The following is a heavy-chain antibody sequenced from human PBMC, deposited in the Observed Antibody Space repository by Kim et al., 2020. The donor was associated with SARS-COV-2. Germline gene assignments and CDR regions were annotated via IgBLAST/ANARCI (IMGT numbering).Heavy chain of an antibody. CDR2: ISSSSSYI. CDR3: ARVGHKYYYYGMDV. V-gene: IGHV3-21*01. Sequence: GGSLRLSCAASGFTFSSYSMNWVRQAPGKGLEWVSSISSSSSYIYYADSVKGRFTISRDNAKNSLYLQMNSLRAEDTAVYYCARVGHKYYYYGMDVWGQGTTVTVSS. J-gene: IGHJ6*02. CDR1: GFTFSSYS.